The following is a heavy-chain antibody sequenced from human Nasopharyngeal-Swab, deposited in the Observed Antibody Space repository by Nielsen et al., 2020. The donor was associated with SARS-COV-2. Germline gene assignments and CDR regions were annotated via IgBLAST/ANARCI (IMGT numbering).Heavy chain of an antibody. D-gene: IGHD6-19*01. J-gene: IGHJ4*02. Sequence: GESLKISCAASGFTVSSNYMSWVRQAPGKGLEWVSVIYSGGSTYYADSVKGRFTISRDNSKNTLYLQMNSLRAEDTAVYYCARVLNIAVAGPSGWGQGTLVTVSS. V-gene: IGHV3-53*01. CDR3: ARVLNIAVAGPSG. CDR2: IYSGGST. CDR1: GFTVSSNY.